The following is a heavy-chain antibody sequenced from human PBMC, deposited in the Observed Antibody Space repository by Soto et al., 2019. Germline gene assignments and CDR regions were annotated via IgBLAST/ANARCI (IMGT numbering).Heavy chain of an antibody. J-gene: IGHJ6*02. CDR1: GGSISSGDYY. CDR3: ARDSSTSNYYYYYGMDV. V-gene: IGHV4-30-4*01. D-gene: IGHD2-2*01. CDR2: IYYSGST. Sequence: SETRSLTCTVSGGSISSGDYYWSWIRQPPGKGLEWIGYIYYSGSTYYNPSLKSRVTISVDTSKNQFSLKLSSVTAADTAVYYCARDSSTSNYYYYYGMDVWGQGTTVTVSS.